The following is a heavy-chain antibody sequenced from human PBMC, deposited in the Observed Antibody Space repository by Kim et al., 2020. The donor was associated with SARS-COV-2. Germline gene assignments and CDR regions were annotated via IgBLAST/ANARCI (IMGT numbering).Heavy chain of an antibody. CDR3: AKDGRGQQLVHPFDC. D-gene: IGHD6-13*01. Sequence: GGSLRLSCAASGFTFSSYAMSWVRQAPGKGLEWVSAISGSGGSTYYADSVKGRFTISRDNSKNTLYLQMNSLRAEDTAVYYCAKDGRGQQLVHPFDCWGQGTLVTVSS. V-gene: IGHV3-23*01. CDR1: GFTFSSYA. J-gene: IGHJ4*02. CDR2: ISGSGGST.